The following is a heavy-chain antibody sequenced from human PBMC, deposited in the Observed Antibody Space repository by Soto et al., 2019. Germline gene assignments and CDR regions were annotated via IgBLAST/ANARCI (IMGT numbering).Heavy chain of an antibody. D-gene: IGHD4-17*01. CDR2: IGTAGDT. J-gene: IGHJ6*02. Sequence: GGSLRLSCAASGFTFSSYDMHWVRQATGKGLEWVSAIGTAGDTYYPGSVKGRFTISRENARNSWYLQMNSLRAEDTAVYYCGRAATRGDYEYYYYYYGMDVWGQGTTVTVSS. CDR3: GRAATRGDYEYYYYYYGMDV. CDR1: GFTFSSYD. V-gene: IGHV3-13*01.